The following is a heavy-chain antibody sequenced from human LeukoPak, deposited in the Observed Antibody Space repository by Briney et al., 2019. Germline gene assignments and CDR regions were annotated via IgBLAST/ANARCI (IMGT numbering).Heavy chain of an antibody. J-gene: IGHJ4*02. CDR3: ARGPEEY. V-gene: IGHV1-2*02. CDR2: INPKNGAT. Sequence: ASVKVSCKASGYTFTGNYIHWVRQAPGQGLEWMGSINPKNGATFYTQRFQGRVTMTSDTSISTAYMELSRLTSDDTAVFYCARGPEEYWGQGTLVTVSS. CDR1: GYTFTGNY.